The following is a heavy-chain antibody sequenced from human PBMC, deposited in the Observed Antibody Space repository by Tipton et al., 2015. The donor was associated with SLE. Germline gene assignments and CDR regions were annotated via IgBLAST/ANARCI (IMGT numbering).Heavy chain of an antibody. CDR3: TRREGYGMDV. J-gene: IGHJ6*02. CDR1: GFNLSDFA. V-gene: IGHV3-73*01. CDR2: IRRKGISYAT. Sequence: SLRLSCAASGFNLSDFAIQWVRRASGKGPEWVGRIRRKGISYATAYAASVKGRFTISRDDSKNTAYLQMNSLKTEDTAVYYCTRREGYGMDVWGQGTMVTVSS.